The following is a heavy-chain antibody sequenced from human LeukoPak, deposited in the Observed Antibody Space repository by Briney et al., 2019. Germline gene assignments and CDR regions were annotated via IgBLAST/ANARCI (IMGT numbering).Heavy chain of an antibody. V-gene: IGHV3-23*01. CDR3: AKDRPYYDILTGYYDY. CDR2: ISGSGGST. J-gene: IGHJ4*02. CDR1: GFTFSSYA. D-gene: IGHD3-9*01. Sequence: GGSLRLSCAAPGFTFSSYAMSWVRQAPGKGLEWVSAISGSGGSTYYADSVKGRFTISRDNSKNTLYLQMNSLRAEDTAVYYCAKDRPYYDILTGYYDYWGQGTLVTVSS.